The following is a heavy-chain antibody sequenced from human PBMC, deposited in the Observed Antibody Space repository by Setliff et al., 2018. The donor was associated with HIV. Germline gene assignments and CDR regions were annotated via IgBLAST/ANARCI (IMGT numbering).Heavy chain of an antibody. J-gene: IGHJ4*02. CDR2: INHRGDT. CDR3: VTSSSWSSRLNF. Sequence: PSETLSLTCAVYGGSFSGYYWTWIRQPPGKGLEWIGDINHRGDTKYNPSLRSRVIISVDKSKNQFSLKLTSVTAADTAVYYCVTSSSWSSRLNFWGPGMLVTVPS. CDR1: GGSFSGYY. V-gene: IGHV4-34*01. D-gene: IGHD2-2*01.